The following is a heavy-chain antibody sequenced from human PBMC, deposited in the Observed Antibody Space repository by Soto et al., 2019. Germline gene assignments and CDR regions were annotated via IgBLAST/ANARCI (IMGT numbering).Heavy chain of an antibody. CDR3: ARGECSSNYCFTRWALDI. J-gene: IGHJ3*02. CDR1: GGSFSGYY. CDR2: INHSGST. Sequence: SETLSLTCAVYGGSFSGYYWTWIRQIPGRGLAWIGEINHSGSTNYNPSLKSRVRISADTSKKQFSLNLTSVTAADTAVYYCARGECSSNYCFTRWALDIWGQGTVVTVSS. D-gene: IGHD2-2*01. V-gene: IGHV4-34*01.